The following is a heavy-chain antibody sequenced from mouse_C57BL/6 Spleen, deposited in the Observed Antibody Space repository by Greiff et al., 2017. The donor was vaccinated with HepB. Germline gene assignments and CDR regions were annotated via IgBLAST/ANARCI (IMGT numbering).Heavy chain of an antibody. CDR3: ARDRTGNWFAY. CDR2: ISDGGSYT. Sequence: EVKLMESGGGLVKPGGSLKLSCAASGFTFSSYAMSWVRQTPEKRLEWVATISDGGSYTYYPDNVKGRFTISRDNAKNNLYLQMSHLKSEDTAMYYCARDRTGNWFAYWGQGTLVTVSA. V-gene: IGHV5-4*01. J-gene: IGHJ3*01. D-gene: IGHD4-1*01. CDR1: GFTFSSYA.